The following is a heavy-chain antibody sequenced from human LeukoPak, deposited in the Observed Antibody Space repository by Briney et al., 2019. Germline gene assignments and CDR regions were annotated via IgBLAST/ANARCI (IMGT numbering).Heavy chain of an antibody. D-gene: IGHD2-2*01. CDR1: GFTVSSSY. CDR3: AHRKATSWAHDY. J-gene: IGHJ4*02. CDR2: IYSGGSGCT. V-gene: IGHV3-53*01. Sequence: GGSLRLSCAASGFTVSSSYMSWVRQAPGKGLEWVSVIYSGGSGCTYYADSVKGRFTISRDNSKNTLNLQMNSLRAEDTAVYYCAHRKATSWAHDYWGQGTLVTVSS.